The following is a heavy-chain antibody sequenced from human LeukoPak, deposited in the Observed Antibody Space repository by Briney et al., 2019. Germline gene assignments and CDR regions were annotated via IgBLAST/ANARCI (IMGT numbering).Heavy chain of an antibody. Sequence: SETLSLTCTVSGGSISSYYWSWIRQPPGKGLEWIGYIYYSGSTNYNPSLKSRVTISVDTSKNQFSLKLSSVTAADTAVYCCARAAAGIFDYWGQGTLVTVSS. CDR1: GGSISSYY. D-gene: IGHD6-19*01. V-gene: IGHV4-59*01. CDR2: IYYSGST. J-gene: IGHJ4*02. CDR3: ARAAAGIFDY.